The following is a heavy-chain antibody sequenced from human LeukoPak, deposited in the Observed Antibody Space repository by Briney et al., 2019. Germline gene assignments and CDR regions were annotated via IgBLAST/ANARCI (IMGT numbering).Heavy chain of an antibody. Sequence: PGGSLRLSCAASGFRFGSFSMHWVRQAPGKGLEWVAVISYEGGNKYYADSVKGRFTISRDNAENTVYLQTNSLRAEDTAVYHCTTLSDYWGQGTLVTVSS. CDR1: GFRFGSFS. CDR3: TTLSDY. J-gene: IGHJ4*01. CDR2: ISYEGGNK. V-gene: IGHV3-30-3*01.